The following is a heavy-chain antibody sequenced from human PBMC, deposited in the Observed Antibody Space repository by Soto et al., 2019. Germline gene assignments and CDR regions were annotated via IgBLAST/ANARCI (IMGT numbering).Heavy chain of an antibody. CDR2: IDGVGAGT. Sequence: EVQLVQSGGGSVQPGGSLRLSCAASGFTFTNYWMHWVRQVPGKGLVWVSRIDGVGAGTSYSDSVRGRFTISRDNAENMLYLQIHSLRAEDTAVYYCTTVVEYWGQGTLVTVSS. V-gene: IGHV3-74*01. J-gene: IGHJ4*02. CDR1: GFTFTNYW. CDR3: TTVVEY.